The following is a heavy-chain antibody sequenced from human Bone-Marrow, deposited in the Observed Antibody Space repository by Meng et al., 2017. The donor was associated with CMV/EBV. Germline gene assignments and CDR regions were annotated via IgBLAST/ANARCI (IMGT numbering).Heavy chain of an antibody. CDR3: ARDHRAVRGLQGAFDI. CDR2: IKSKTDGGTT. Sequence: GESLKISCAASGFTFSNAWMSWVRQAPGKGLEWVGRIKSKTDGGTTDYAAPVKGRLTISRDDSKNTLYLQMNSLKTEDTAVYYCARDHRAVRGLQGAFDIWGQGTMVTVSS. J-gene: IGHJ3*02. CDR1: GFTFSNAW. V-gene: IGHV3-15*01. D-gene: IGHD3-10*01.